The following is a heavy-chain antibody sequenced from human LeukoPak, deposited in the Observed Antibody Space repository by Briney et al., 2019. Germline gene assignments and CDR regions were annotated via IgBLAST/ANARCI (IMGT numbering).Heavy chain of an antibody. Sequence: GGSLRLSCAASGFTFSSYAMSWVRQAPGKGLEWVSAISGSGGSTYYADSVKGRFTISRDNSKNTLYLRMNSLRAEDTAVYYCAKDRRGRLGELSLYPFDYWGQGTLVTVSS. CDR3: AKDRRGRLGELSLYPFDY. D-gene: IGHD3-16*02. CDR1: GFTFSSYA. V-gene: IGHV3-23*01. CDR2: ISGSGGST. J-gene: IGHJ4*02.